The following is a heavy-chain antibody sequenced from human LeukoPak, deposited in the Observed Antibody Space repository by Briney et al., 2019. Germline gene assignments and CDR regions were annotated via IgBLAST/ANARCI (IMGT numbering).Heavy chain of an antibody. CDR1: GFTFSSYG. V-gene: IGHV3-7*01. D-gene: IGHD6-19*01. J-gene: IGHJ4*02. CDR3: ARLSSGLFDY. Sequence: GRSLRLSCAASGFTFSSYGMHWVRQAPGKGLEWVANIKQDGSEKYYVDSVKGRFTISRDNAKNSLYLQMNSLRAEDTAVYYCARLSSGLFDYWGQGTLVTVSS. CDR2: IKQDGSEK.